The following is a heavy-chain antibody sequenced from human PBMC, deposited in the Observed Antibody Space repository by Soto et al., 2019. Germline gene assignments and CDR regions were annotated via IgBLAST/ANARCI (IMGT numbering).Heavy chain of an antibody. Sequence: GASLKISCKGSGYSFAGYWITWVRQKPGKGLEWMGRIDPSDSQTYYSPSFRGHVTISVTKSITTVFLQWSSLRASDTAMYYCARLMSRIAVAGTHYYYGMDVWGQGTTVTVSS. J-gene: IGHJ6*02. CDR3: ARLMSRIAVAGTHYYYGMDV. V-gene: IGHV5-10-1*01. CDR2: IDPSDSQT. D-gene: IGHD6-19*01. CDR1: GYSFAGYW.